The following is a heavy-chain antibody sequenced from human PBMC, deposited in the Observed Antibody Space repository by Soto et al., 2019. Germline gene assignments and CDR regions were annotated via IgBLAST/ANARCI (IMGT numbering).Heavy chain of an antibody. CDR3: ARAYRSGSYPRNYYYGMDV. CDR1: GGTFSSYA. J-gene: IGHJ6*02. D-gene: IGHD1-26*01. V-gene: IGHV1-69*06. CDR2: IIPIFGTA. Sequence: QVQLVQSGAEVKKPGSSVKVSCKASGGTFSSYAISWVRQAPGQGLEWMGGIIPIFGTANYAQQFQGRVTITADKSTSTAYMELSSRRSEDTAVYYCARAYRSGSYPRNYYYGMDVWGQGTTVTVSS.